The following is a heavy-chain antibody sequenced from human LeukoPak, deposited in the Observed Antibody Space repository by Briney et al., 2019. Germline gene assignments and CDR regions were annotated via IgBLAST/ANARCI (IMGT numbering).Heavy chain of an antibody. CDR2: MNPNSGNT. Sequence: ASVKVSCKASGYTFTSYDINWVRQATGQGLEWMGWMNPNSGNTGYAQKFQGRVTMTRNTSISTAYMELSSLRSEDTAVYYCARATRTVTTYYYYYYMDVWGKGTTVTVFS. J-gene: IGHJ6*03. D-gene: IGHD4-11*01. V-gene: IGHV1-8*01. CDR1: GYTFTSYD. CDR3: ARATRTVTTYYYYYYMDV.